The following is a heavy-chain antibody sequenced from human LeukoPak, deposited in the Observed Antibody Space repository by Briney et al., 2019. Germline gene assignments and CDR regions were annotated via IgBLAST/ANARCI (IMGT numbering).Heavy chain of an antibody. CDR3: AKDIGTGGTGWYFDL. Sequence: GGSLRLSCAASGFTLDDYVMHWVRQAPGRGLEWVSGISWNSVSIGYADSVKGRFTISRDNAKNSLYLQMNSLRAEDTALYYCAKDIGTGGTGWYFDLWGRGTLVTVSS. CDR1: GFTLDDYV. CDR2: ISWNSVSI. J-gene: IGHJ2*01. V-gene: IGHV3-9*01. D-gene: IGHD6-13*01.